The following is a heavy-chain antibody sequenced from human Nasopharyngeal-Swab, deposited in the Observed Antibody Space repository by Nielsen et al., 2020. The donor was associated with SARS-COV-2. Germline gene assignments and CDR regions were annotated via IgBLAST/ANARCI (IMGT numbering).Heavy chain of an antibody. V-gene: IGHV4-59*13. CDR2: IYYSGTT. D-gene: IGHD3-3*01. CDR1: GVSISSYC. Sequence: SETLSLTCTVSGVSISSYCWSWIRQPPGKGLEWIGYIYYSGTTNYNPSLKSRVTISVDTSKNQFSLKLRSVTAADTAVYYCARDLPPNYDFWSGYFPNMGGYYYYGMDVWGQGTTVTVSS. J-gene: IGHJ6*02. CDR3: ARDLPPNYDFWSGYFPNMGGYYYYGMDV.